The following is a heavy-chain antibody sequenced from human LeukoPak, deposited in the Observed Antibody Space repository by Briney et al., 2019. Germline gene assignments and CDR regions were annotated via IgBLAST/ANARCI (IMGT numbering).Heavy chain of an antibody. J-gene: IGHJ4*02. CDR2: IYYSGST. CDR3: ASSGEEDSNFDY. CDR1: GGSISSYY. Sequence: SETLSLTCTVSGGSISSYYWSWIRQPPGKGLEWIGYIYYSGSTNYNPSLKSRVTISVDTSKNQFTLKLSSVTAADTAVYYCASSGEEDSNFDYWGQGTLVTVSS. D-gene: IGHD7-27*01. V-gene: IGHV4-59*01.